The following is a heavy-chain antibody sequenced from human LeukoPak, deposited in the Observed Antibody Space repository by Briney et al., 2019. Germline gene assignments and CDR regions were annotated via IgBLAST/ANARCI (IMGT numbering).Heavy chain of an antibody. CDR2: TYYRSKWYN. V-gene: IGHV6-1*01. Sequence: SQTLSLTCAISGDSVSSNSAAWNWIRQSPSRGLEWLGRTYYRSKWYNDYAVSVKSRITINPDTSKNQFSLQLNSVTPEDTAVYYCACEVAVVSYLGAWESKRFDYWGQGTLVTVSS. CDR1: GDSVSSNSAA. J-gene: IGHJ4*02. CDR3: ACEVAVVSYLGAWESKRFDY. D-gene: IGHD1-26*01.